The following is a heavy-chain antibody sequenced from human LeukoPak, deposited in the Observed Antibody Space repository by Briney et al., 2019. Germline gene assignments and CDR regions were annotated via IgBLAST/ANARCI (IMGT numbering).Heavy chain of an antibody. V-gene: IGHV4-59*01. D-gene: IGHD2-15*01. Sequence: SETLSLTCTVSGGSISSYYWNWIRQPPGKGLEWIGYIYHSGSTNYNPSLKSRVTISVDTSKNQFSLKLSSVTAADTAVYYCARDSAYCSGGTCLRVFDYWGQGTLVTVSS. CDR2: IYHSGST. CDR3: ARDSAYCSGGTCLRVFDY. J-gene: IGHJ4*02. CDR1: GGSISSYY.